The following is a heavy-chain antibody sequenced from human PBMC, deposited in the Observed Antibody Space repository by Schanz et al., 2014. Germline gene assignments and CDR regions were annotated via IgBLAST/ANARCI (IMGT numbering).Heavy chain of an antibody. J-gene: IGHJ4*02. V-gene: IGHV1-18*04. Sequence: QVQLVQSGPEVKKPGASVKVSCKASGYTFTSYGISWVRQAPGQGLEWMGWISAYIDETKYAQNFQGRVTMTTDTSTSTAYMELRSLRSEDTAVYYCARAGQDYSDSSGYATYYFGYWGQGTLVTVSP. CDR3: ARAGQDYSDSSGYATYYFGY. CDR2: ISAYIDET. CDR1: GYTFTSYG. D-gene: IGHD3-22*01.